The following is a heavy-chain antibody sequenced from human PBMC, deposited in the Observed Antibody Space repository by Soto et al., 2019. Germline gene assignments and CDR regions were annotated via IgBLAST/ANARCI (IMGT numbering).Heavy chain of an antibody. J-gene: IGHJ4*02. V-gene: IGHV3-9*01. D-gene: IGHD3-22*01. CDR3: AKDLFPMIVATFDY. Sequence: GGSLRLSCAASGFTFDDYAMHWVRQAPGKGLEWVSGISWNSGSIGYADSVKGRFTISRDNAKNSLYLQMNSLRAEDTALYYCAKDLFPMIVATFDYWGQGTLVTVSS. CDR2: ISWNSGSI. CDR1: GFTFDDYA.